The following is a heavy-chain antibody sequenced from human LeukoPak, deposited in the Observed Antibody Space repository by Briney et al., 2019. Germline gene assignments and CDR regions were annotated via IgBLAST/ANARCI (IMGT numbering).Heavy chain of an antibody. CDR1: GLSFSSSA. CDR2: ISGSGDNT. CDR3: ARDAGTAWPFDY. D-gene: IGHD2-21*02. V-gene: IGHV3-23*01. J-gene: IGHJ4*02. Sequence: GGSLRLSCGASGLSFSSSAMSWVRQAPGKGLYWVSTISGSGDNTHYAESVRGRFTISRDNSKNTMYLEMNSLRAEDTAIYYCARDAGTAWPFDYWGQGALITVSS.